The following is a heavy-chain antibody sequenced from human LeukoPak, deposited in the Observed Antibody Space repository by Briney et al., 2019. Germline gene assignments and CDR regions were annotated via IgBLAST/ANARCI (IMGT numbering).Heavy chain of an antibody. J-gene: IGHJ6*03. CDR2: IXXXVST. V-gene: IGHV3-66*03. CDR3: ARVGRYCSSTSCYYYYYMDV. Sequence: VIXXXVSTYYADSLKGRFTLSRDNSMNTQYLQMNSLRPEDTAVYYCARVGRYCSSTSCYYYYYMDVWGKGTTVTVSS. D-gene: IGHD2-2*01.